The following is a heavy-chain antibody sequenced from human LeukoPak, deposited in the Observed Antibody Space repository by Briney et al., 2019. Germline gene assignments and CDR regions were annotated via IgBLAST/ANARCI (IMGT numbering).Heavy chain of an antibody. V-gene: IGHV3-23*01. CDR2: ISGSGGST. CDR3: ARQIAVAVYFDY. J-gene: IGHJ4*02. D-gene: IGHD6-19*01. CDR1: GFTFSSYA. Sequence: GGSLRLSCAASGFTFSSYAMSWVRQAPGKGLEWVSAISGSGGSTYYADSVKGRFTISRDNSKNTLYLQMNSLRAEDKAVYYCARQIAVAVYFDYWGQGTLVTVSS.